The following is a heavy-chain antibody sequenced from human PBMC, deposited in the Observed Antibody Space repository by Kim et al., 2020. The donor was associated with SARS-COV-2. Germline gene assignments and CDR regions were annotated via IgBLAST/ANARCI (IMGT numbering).Heavy chain of an antibody. CDR3: AKAQGRDGYGLDYYYYGMDV. D-gene: IGHD5-12*01. J-gene: IGHJ6*02. CDR2: ISGSGGST. CDR1: GFTFSSYA. V-gene: IGHV3-23*01. Sequence: GGSLRLSCAASGFTFSSYAMSWVRQAPGKGLEWVSAISGSGGSTYYADSVKGRFTISRDNSKNTLYLQMNSLRAEDTAVYYCAKAQGRDGYGLDYYYYGMDVWGQGTTVTVSS.